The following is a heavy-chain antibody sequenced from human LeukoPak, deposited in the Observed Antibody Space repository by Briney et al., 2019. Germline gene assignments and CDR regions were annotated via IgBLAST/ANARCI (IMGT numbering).Heavy chain of an antibody. D-gene: IGHD3-10*01. CDR1: GGTFSSYA. CDR2: VIAILGIA. CDR3: AREPRVTMVRGVTIFDY. J-gene: IGHJ4*02. Sequence: SVKVSCKASGGTFSSYAISWVRQAPGQGLEWMGRVIAILGIANYAQKFQGRVTITADKSTSTAYMELSSLRSEDTAVYYCAREPRVTMVRGVTIFDYWGQGTLVTVSS. V-gene: IGHV1-69*04.